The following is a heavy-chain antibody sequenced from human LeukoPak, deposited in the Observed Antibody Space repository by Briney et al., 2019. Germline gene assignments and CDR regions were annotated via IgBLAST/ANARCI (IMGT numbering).Heavy chain of an antibody. CDR2: ISGSGGST. V-gene: IGHV3-23*01. CDR3: ARGPARLAYCGGDCYFPFDY. J-gene: IGHJ4*02. CDR1: GFTFSSYA. D-gene: IGHD2-21*02. Sequence: PGGSQRLSCAASGFTFSSYAMSWVRQAPGKGLEWVSAISGSGGSTYYADSVKGRFTISRDNSKNTLYLQMNSLRAEDTAVYYCARGPARLAYCGGDCYFPFDYWGQGTLVTVSS.